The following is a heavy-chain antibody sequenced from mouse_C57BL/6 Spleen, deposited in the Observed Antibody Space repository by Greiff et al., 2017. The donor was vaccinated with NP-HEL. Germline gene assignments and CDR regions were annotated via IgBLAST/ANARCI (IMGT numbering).Heavy chain of an antibody. CDR3: APGGGYAMDY. V-gene: IGHV1-42*01. Sequence: EVQLQQSGPELVKPGASVKISCKASGYSFTGYYMNWVKQSPEKSLEWIGEINPSTGGTTYNQKFKAKATLTVDKSSSTAYMQLRSLTSEDSAVYYCAPGGGYAMDYWGQGTSVTVSS. J-gene: IGHJ4*01. CDR1: GYSFTGYY. CDR2: INPSTGGT.